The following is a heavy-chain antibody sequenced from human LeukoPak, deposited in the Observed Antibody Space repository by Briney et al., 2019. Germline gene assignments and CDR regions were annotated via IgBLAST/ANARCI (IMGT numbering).Heavy chain of an antibody. V-gene: IGHV4-38-2*02. CDR2: IYHSGDT. CDR3: ARGPRTGDSSGSSDS. D-gene: IGHD3-22*01. J-gene: IGHJ4*02. Sequence: SETLSLTCTVSGYSISSGYYWGWIRQPPGKGLEWIGSIYHSGDTYFNPSLKSRVTISVDTSKNQFSLKLSSVTAADTAVYYCARGPRTGDSSGSSDSWGQGTLVTVSS. CDR1: GYSISSGYY.